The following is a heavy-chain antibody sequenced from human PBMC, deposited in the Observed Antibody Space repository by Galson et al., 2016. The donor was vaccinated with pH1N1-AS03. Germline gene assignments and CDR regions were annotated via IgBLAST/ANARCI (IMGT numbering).Heavy chain of an antibody. Sequence: PALVKPTQTLTLTCTFSGFSLSTSGVGVGWIRQPPGKALEWLALIYWSDDKRYSPSLKSRLTITKDTSKNQVFLTMTNMDPVDTATYYCAHRKYQLLLAVWFDPWGQGTLVTVSS. D-gene: IGHD2-2*01. J-gene: IGHJ5*02. CDR1: GFSLSTSGVG. V-gene: IGHV2-5*01. CDR2: IYWSDDK. CDR3: AHRKYQLLLAVWFDP.